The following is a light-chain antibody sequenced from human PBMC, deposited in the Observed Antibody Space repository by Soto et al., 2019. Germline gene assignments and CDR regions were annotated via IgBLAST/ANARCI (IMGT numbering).Light chain of an antibody. V-gene: IGKV1-39*01. J-gene: IGKJ1*01. CDR2: DAS. Sequence: DIQMTQSPSSLAASVGARVTITCRASQSISTYLNWYQQKPGKAPKVLIFDASRLQRGVASRFSGSGSGTDFTLTISSLQPDDSAPYYYQQSYSSPWTFGQGTKVQVK. CDR3: QQSYSSPWT. CDR1: QSISTY.